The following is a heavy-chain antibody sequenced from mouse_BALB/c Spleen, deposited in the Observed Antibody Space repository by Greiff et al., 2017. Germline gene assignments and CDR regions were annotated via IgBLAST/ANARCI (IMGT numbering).Heavy chain of an antibody. V-gene: IGHV10-1*02. Sequence: EVKLEESGGGLVQPKGSLKLSCAASGFTFNTYAMNWVRQAPGKGLEWVARIRSKSNNYATYYADSVKDRFTISRDDSQSMLYLQMNNLKTEDTAMYYCTRGGYGNYGDWYFDVWGAGTTVTVSS. D-gene: IGHD2-10*02. CDR3: TRGGYGNYGDWYFDV. CDR1: GFTFNTYA. J-gene: IGHJ1*01. CDR2: IRSKSNNYAT.